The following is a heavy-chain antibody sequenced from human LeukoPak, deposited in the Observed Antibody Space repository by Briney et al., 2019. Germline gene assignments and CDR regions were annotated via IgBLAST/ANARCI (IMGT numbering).Heavy chain of an antibody. CDR2: INSDGSST. V-gene: IGHV3-74*03. J-gene: IGHJ4*02. CDR1: GFTFRSHW. CDR3: ASGRGYSFGWIGEKLLDY. D-gene: IGHD5-18*01. Sequence: GGSLRLSCEASGFTFRSHWMHWVRQAPGKGLVWVSRINSDGSSTTYADSVKGRFTLSRDNAKNTLYLQMNSLRAEDTAVYYCASGRGYSFGWIGEKLLDYWGQGTLVTVSS.